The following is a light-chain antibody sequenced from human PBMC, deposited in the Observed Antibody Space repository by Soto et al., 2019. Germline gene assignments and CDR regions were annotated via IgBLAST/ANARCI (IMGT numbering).Light chain of an antibody. Sequence: QSVLTQPPSVSGAPGQRVTISCTGSSSNIGAGYDVHWYQQLPGTAPKLLIYGNSKRPSGVPDRFSGSKSGTSASLAITGLQAEDEADYYCQSYDSRLNVFGGWTKLTVL. J-gene: IGLJ2*01. CDR2: GNS. CDR3: QSYDSRLNV. V-gene: IGLV1-40*01. CDR1: SSNIGAGYD.